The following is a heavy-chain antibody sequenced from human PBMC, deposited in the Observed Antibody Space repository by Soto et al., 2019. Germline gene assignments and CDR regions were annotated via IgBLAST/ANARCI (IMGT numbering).Heavy chain of an antibody. CDR1: GGSISRGGYY. V-gene: IGHV4-31*03. Sequence: QVQLQESGPGLVKPSQTLSLTCTVSGGSISRGGYYWNWIRQHPGKGLEWIGYTYYSETTYYNTSLKSRVTLSVDTSKNQFSLKLSSVTAAYTSVYYCASEPLTWGQGTLVTVSS. CDR2: TYYSETT. CDR3: ASEPLT. J-gene: IGHJ4*02.